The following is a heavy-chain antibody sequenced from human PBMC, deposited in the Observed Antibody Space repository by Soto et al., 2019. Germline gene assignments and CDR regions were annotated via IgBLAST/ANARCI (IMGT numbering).Heavy chain of an antibody. CDR3: AREFGQWLVLDYYYGMDV. Sequence: PSETLSLTCAVSGYSISSGYYLGWIRQPPGKGLEWIGSIYHSGSTYYNPSLKSRVTISVDTSKNQFSPKLSSVTAADTAVYYCAREFGQWLVLDYYYGMDVWGQGTTVTVSS. CDR1: GYSISSGYY. J-gene: IGHJ6*02. CDR2: IYHSGST. D-gene: IGHD6-19*01. V-gene: IGHV4-38-2*02.